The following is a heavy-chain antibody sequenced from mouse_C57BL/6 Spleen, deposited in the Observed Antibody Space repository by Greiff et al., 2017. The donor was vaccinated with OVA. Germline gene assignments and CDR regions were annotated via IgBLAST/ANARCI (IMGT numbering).Heavy chain of an antibody. Sequence: EVQLQQSGPELVKPGASVKISCKASGYTFTDYYMNWVKQSHGKSLEWIGDINPNNGGTSYNQKFKGKATLTVDKSSSTAYMELRSLTSEDSAVYYCARKSIYYDYDGPSYYAMDYWGQGTSVTVSS. CDR2: INPNNGGT. CDR1: GYTFTDYY. J-gene: IGHJ4*01. D-gene: IGHD2-4*01. CDR3: ARKSIYYDYDGPSYYAMDY. V-gene: IGHV1-26*01.